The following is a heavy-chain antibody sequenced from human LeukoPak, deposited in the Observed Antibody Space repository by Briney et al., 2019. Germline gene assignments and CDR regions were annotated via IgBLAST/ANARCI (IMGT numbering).Heavy chain of an antibody. D-gene: IGHD2-2*01. J-gene: IGHJ4*02. CDR1: GGSISTSSYY. CDR3: ARHRRYCSSTSCYHFDY. V-gene: IGHV4-39*01. Sequence: SETLSLTCTVSGGSISTSSYYWGWIRQPPGKGLEWFGSIYYSGSTFYNPSLKGRVTISVDTSKNQFSLKLSSVTAADTAVYYCARHRRYCSSTSCYHFDYWGQGTLVPVSS. CDR2: IYYSGST.